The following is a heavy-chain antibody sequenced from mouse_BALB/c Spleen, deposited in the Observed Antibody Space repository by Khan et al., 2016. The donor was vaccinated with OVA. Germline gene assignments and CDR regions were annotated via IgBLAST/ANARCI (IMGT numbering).Heavy chain of an antibody. Sequence: QVQLQQSGPELVKPGASVRISCKASGYTFTNYFIHWVKQRPGQGLEWIGWIYPGNVNTEYNERFTGKATLTADKSSSTTYMQLSSLTSEDTAVYVCARAGYGSFAYWGQGTLVTVSA. CDR2: IYPGNVNT. D-gene: IGHD2-10*02. CDR3: ARAGYGSFAY. J-gene: IGHJ3*01. V-gene: IGHV1S56*01. CDR1: GYTFTNYF.